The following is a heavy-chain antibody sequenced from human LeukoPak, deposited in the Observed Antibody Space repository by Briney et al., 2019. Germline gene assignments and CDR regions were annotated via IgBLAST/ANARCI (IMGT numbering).Heavy chain of an antibody. CDR2: IIPIFGTA. J-gene: IGHJ4*02. Sequence: SVKVSCKASGGTFSSYAISWVRQAPGQGLEWMGGIIPIFGTANYAQKFQGRGTITTDESTSTAYMELSSLRSEDTAVYYCARSPAVRFLEWWYFDYWGQGTLVTVSS. CDR3: ARSPAVRFLEWWYFDY. D-gene: IGHD3-3*01. V-gene: IGHV1-69*05. CDR1: GGTFSSYA.